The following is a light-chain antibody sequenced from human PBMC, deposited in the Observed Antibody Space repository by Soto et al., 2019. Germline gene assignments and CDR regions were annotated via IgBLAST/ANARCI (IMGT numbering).Light chain of an antibody. CDR2: AAS. CDR1: QSISSY. V-gene: IGKV1-39*01. CDR3: QQSYSTPLT. J-gene: IGKJ4*01. Sequence: DIQMTQSPSSLSASVADRVTITCRASQSISSYLNWYQQKPGKAPKLLIYAASSLQSGVPSRFSGSGSGTDFTLTINSLQPEDFATYYCQQSYSTPLTFGGGTRVEIK.